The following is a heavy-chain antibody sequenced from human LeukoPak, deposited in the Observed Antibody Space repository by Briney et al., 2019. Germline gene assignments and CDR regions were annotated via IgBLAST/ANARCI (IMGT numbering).Heavy chain of an antibody. CDR1: GFTFSSYS. V-gene: IGHV3-53*04. D-gene: IGHD6-6*01. CDR3: ASQHYSSSSLYYFDY. CDR2: IYSGGTI. Sequence: GGSLRLSCAASGFTFSSYSMNWVRQAPGKGLEWVSVIYSGGTISYADSVKGRFTISRNNSKNTLYLQMNSLRAEDTAVYYCASQHYSSSSLYYFDYWGQGTLVTVSS. J-gene: IGHJ4*02.